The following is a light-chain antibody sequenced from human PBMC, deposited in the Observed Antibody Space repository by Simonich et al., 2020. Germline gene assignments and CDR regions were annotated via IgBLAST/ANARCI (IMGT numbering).Light chain of an antibody. CDR2: EGS. Sequence: QSALTQPASVSGSPGQSITISCTGTSSDVGRYNLVSWYPQHPGKAPKLMIYEGSQRPSGVSNRFSGSKSGNTASLTISGLQAEDEADYYCCSYAGSSTVVFGGGTKLTVL. CDR3: CSYAGSSTVV. CDR1: SSDVGRYNL. V-gene: IGLV2-23*01. J-gene: IGLJ2*01.